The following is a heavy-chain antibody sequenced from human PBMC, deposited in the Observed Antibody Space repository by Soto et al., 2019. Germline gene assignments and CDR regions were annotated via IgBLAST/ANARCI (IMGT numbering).Heavy chain of an antibody. CDR3: ARVAGDYDLFNAFDI. CDR2: ISSSSSTI. Sequence: VESGGGLVQPGGSLRLSCAASGFTFSSYSMNWVRQAPGKGLEWVSYISSSSSTIYYADSVKGRFTISRDNAKNSLYLQMNSLRAEDTAVYYCARVAGDYDLFNAFDIWGQGTMVTVSS. CDR1: GFTFSSYS. D-gene: IGHD4-17*01. J-gene: IGHJ3*02. V-gene: IGHV3-48*01.